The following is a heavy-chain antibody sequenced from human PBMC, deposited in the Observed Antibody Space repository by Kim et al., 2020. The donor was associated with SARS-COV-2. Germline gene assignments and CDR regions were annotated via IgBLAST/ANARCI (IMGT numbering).Heavy chain of an antibody. CDR2: ISETGTNT. J-gene: IGHJ3*02. Sequence: GGSLRLSCATTRFNFSNYAMTWVRQAPGKGLEWLSRISETGTNTFYADSVQGRFTISRDNSKKTLYLQMNSLRADDTAVYYCAKPYYYGVGSFAGSFHMWGQGTMVTVSP. V-gene: IGHV3-23*01. CDR3: AKPYYYGVGSFAGSFHM. D-gene: IGHD3-16*01. CDR1: RFNFSNYA.